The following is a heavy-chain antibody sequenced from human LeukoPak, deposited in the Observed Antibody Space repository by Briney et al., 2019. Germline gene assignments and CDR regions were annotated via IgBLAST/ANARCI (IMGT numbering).Heavy chain of an antibody. CDR1: GFTFSSHA. V-gene: IGHV3-23*01. CDR2: ISASGGTT. J-gene: IGHJ4*02. CDR3: AKDYCSSAISPADY. D-gene: IGHD6-19*01. Sequence: GGSLRLSCTASGFTFSSHAMSWVRQAAGKRLEWVSSISASGGTTFHSGSVKGRFTISRDNSKKVLYLQMNGLRVEDTAIYYCAKDYCSSAISPADYWGQGTQVTVPS.